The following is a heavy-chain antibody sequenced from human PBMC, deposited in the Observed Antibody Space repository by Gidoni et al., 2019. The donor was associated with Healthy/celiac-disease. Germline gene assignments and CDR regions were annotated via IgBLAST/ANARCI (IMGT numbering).Heavy chain of an antibody. D-gene: IGHD6-13*01. V-gene: IGHV1-46*01. Sequence: QLQLVQSGAEVKKPGASVTVSCKASGYTFTSYYMHWVRQAPGQGLEWLGIINPSGGSTSYAQKFQGRVTMTRDTYTSTVYMELRSLRSEDTAVYYCARGNSSSCRLWGQGTLVTVSS. CDR2: INPSGGST. CDR1: GYTFTSYY. CDR3: ARGNSSSCRL. J-gene: IGHJ4*02.